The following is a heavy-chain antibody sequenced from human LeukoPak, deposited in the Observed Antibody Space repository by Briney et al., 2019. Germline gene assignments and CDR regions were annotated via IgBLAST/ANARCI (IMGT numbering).Heavy chain of an antibody. D-gene: IGHD3-9*01. J-gene: IGHJ4*02. CDR2: THISGST. V-gene: IGHV4-4*07. CDR1: GGSISTHS. Sequence: SETLSLTCSVSGGSISTHSWHWIRQSAEKGLEWIGRTHISGSTNKNPSLKSRVTMSLDTSKNQFSLRLSSVTAADTAVYYCARDHTYYDILTGYSAPYYFDYWGQGTLVTVSS. CDR3: ARDHTYYDILTGYSAPYYFDY.